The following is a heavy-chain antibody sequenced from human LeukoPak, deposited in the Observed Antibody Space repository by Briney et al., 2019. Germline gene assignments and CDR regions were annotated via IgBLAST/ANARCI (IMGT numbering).Heavy chain of an antibody. CDR3: AKEEWVGCYDSSGYYYVDY. J-gene: IGHJ4*02. V-gene: IGHV3-23*01. CDR2: ISGSGGST. Sequence: PGGSLRLSCAASGFTFSSYAMSWVRQAPGKGLEWVSAISGSGGSTYYADSVKGRFTISRDNSKNTLYLQMNSLRAEDTAVYYCAKEEWVGCYDSSGYYYVDYWGQGTLVTVSS. D-gene: IGHD3-22*01. CDR1: GFTFSSYA.